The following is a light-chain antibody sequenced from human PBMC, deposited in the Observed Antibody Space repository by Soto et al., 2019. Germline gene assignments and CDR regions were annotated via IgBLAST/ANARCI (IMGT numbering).Light chain of an antibody. CDR2: EVS. J-gene: IGLJ1*01. CDR3: CSYTTSSTYV. CDR1: SSDVGGYNY. V-gene: IGLV2-14*01. Sequence: QSALTQPRSVSGSPGQSVTISCTGTSSDVGGYNYVSWYQQHPGKAPKLMIYEVSYRPSGVSNRFSGSKSGNTASLTISGLQAEDEADYYCCSYTTSSTYVFGTGTKLTVL.